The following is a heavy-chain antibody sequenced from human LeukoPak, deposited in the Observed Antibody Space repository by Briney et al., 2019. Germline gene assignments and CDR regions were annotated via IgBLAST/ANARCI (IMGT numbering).Heavy chain of an antibody. CDR1: GGSISSYY. CDR3: ARLEDYYDSSPAWFDP. CDR2: IYYSGST. Sequence: SETLSLTCTVSGGSISSYYWSWIQQPPGKGLEWIGYIYYSGSTHYNPSLKSRVTISVDTSKNQFSLKLSSVTAADTAVYYCARLEDYYDSSPAWFDPWGQGTLVTVSS. D-gene: IGHD3-22*01. J-gene: IGHJ5*02. V-gene: IGHV4-59*08.